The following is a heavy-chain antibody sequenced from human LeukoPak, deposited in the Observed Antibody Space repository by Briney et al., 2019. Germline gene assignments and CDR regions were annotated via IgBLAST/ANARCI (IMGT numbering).Heavy chain of an antibody. CDR2: ISAYNGNS. D-gene: IGHD6-6*01. V-gene: IGHV1-18*01. CDR1: GYTFTSHG. J-gene: IGHJ6*03. CDR3: ARGMGRLDSSFHWAYMDV. Sequence: ASVKVSCKASGYTFTSHGISWVRQAPGQGLEWMGWISAYNGNSNSAQKFQGRVTMTTDTSTSTAYMELRSLRSDDTAVYYCARGMGRLDSSFHWAYMDVWGKGTTVTVSS.